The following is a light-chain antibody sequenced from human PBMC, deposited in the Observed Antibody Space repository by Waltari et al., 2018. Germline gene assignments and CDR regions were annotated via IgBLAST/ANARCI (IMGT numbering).Light chain of an antibody. Sequence: SSELTQDPAVSVALGQTVRITCQGASLRTSYASWYQQKSGQAPFLVLFGKNKRPSRSPDRFSGYNSETTTSLTSTGAQAEDEADYYCSSRDSSASHVLFAGGTKLTVL. CDR2: GKN. CDR3: SSRDSSASHVL. V-gene: IGLV3-19*01. J-gene: IGLJ2*01. CDR1: SLRTSY.